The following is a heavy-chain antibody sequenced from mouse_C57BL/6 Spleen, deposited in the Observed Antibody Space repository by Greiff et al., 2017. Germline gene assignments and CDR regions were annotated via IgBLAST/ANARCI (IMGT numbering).Heavy chain of an antibody. CDR3: ARSYYGNYEGVDY. CDR1: GYTFTSYT. J-gene: IGHJ2*01. CDR2: INPSSGYT. V-gene: IGHV1-4*01. D-gene: IGHD2-10*01. Sequence: QVQLKESGAELARPGASVKMSCKASGYTFTSYTMHWVKQRPGQGLEWIGYINPSSGYTKYNQKFKDKATLTADKSSSTAYMQLSGLTSEDSAVYYCARSYYGNYEGVDYWGQGTTLTVSS.